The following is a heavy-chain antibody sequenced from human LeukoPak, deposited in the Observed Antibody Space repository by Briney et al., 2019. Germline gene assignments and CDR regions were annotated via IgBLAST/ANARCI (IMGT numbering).Heavy chain of an antibody. CDR3: ARDRVLVEMATIDAFDI. J-gene: IGHJ3*02. CDR2: ISSSSSTI. V-gene: IGHV3-48*04. Sequence: GGSLRLSCAASGFTFSSYSMNWARQAPGKGLEWVSYISSSSSTIYYADSVKGRFTISGDNAKNSLYLQMNSLRAEDTAVYYCARDRVLVEMATIDAFDIWGQGTMVTVSS. D-gene: IGHD5-24*01. CDR1: GFTFSSYS.